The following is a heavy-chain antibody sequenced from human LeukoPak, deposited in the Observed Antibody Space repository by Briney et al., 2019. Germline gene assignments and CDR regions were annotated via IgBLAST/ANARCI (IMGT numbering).Heavy chain of an antibody. V-gene: IGHV4-39*07. Sequence: PSETLSLTCTVSGGSISSSSYYWGWIRQPPGKGLEWIGSIYYSGSTYYNPSLKSRVTISVDTSKNQFSLKLSSVTAADTAVYYCARGRPPNRSRVVLGTLYYFDYWGQGTLVTVSS. CDR2: IYYSGST. D-gene: IGHD2-8*02. CDR3: ARGRPPNRSRVVLGTLYYFDY. CDR1: GGSISSSSYY. J-gene: IGHJ4*02.